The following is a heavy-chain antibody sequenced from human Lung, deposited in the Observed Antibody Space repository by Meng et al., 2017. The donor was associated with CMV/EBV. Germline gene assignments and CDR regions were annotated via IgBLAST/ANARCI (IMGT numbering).Heavy chain of an antibody. CDR1: GDSITNHNW. D-gene: IGHD3-10*01. J-gene: IGHJ1*01. Sequence: QVQLRGSGSALVKPSETLSLTCAVSGDSITNHNWWAWVRQPPGKGLEWIGEIPHRGSSAYNPSLKSRVSMSIDKSKNQFSLELTSVTAADTAVYHCLRRSGGSVWGQGTLVTVSS. CDR2: IPHRGSS. CDR3: LRRSGGSV. V-gene: IGHV4-4*02.